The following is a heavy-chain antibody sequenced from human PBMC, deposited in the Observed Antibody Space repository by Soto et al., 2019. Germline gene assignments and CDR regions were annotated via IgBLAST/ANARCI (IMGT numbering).Heavy chain of an antibody. Sequence: EVQLVESGGGLVQPGRSLRLSCAASGFTFDDYAMHWVRQAPGKGLEWVSGISWNSGSIGYADSVKGRFTISRDNAKNSLYLQMNSLRAEDTALYYCAKDVGAWKTKYFQYWGQGTLVTVSS. CDR3: AKDVGAWKTKYFQY. V-gene: IGHV3-9*01. J-gene: IGHJ1*01. CDR2: ISWNSGSI. CDR1: GFTFDDYA. D-gene: IGHD1-1*01.